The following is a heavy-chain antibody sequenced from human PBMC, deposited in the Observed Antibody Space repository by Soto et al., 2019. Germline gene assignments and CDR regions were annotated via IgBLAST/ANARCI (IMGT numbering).Heavy chain of an antibody. V-gene: IGHV1-24*01. Sequence: ASVKVSCKVSGYTLTELSMHWVRQAPGKGLEWMGGFDPEDGGTLYAQKFQGRVTMTRDTSISTAYMELSRLRSDDTAVYYCARGGTFAYDTSGYSVYWGQGTLVTVSS. CDR3: ARGGTFAYDTSGYSVY. D-gene: IGHD3-22*01. J-gene: IGHJ4*02. CDR1: GYTLTELS. CDR2: FDPEDGGT.